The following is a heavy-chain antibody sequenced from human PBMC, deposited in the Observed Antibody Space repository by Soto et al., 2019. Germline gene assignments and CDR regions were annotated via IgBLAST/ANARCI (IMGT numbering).Heavy chain of an antibody. CDR2: ISGSGGSP. D-gene: IGHD6-13*01. Sequence: GGSLRLSCLASGFTFSSHPMTWIRQAPGKGLEWVSTISGSGGSPHYADSVKGRFTISRDNSKNTLYLQMNSLSAEDSAVYYCAKEALKSSTWAYYFDYWGQGALVTVSS. V-gene: IGHV3-23*01. J-gene: IGHJ4*02. CDR1: GFTFSSHP. CDR3: AKEALKSSTWAYYFDY.